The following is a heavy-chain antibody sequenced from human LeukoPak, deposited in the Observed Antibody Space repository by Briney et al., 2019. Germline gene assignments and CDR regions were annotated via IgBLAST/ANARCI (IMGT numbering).Heavy chain of an antibody. CDR2: IYTSGST. V-gene: IGHV4-4*07. CDR3: ARHRGSGSYYHDAFDI. J-gene: IGHJ3*02. D-gene: IGHD3-10*01. Sequence: SETLSLTRTVSGDSISNYYWSWIRQPAGKGLEWIGRIYTSGSTNYNPSLKSRVTISVDTSKNQFSLKLSSVTAADTAVYYCARHRGSGSYYHDAFDIWGQGTMVTVSS. CDR1: GDSISNYY.